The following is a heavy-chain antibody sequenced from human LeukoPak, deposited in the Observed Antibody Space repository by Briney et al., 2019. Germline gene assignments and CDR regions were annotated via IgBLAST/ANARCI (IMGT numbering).Heavy chain of an antibody. CDR2: INPSGGST. Sequence: GASVKVSCKASGYTFTSYGISWVRQAPGQGLEWMGIINPSGGSTSYAQKFQGRVTMTRDMSTSTVYMELSSLRSEDTAVYYCARDIPHYGSGSYYLDYWGQGTLVTVSS. V-gene: IGHV1-46*01. CDR3: ARDIPHYGSGSYYLDY. D-gene: IGHD3-10*01. J-gene: IGHJ4*02. CDR1: GYTFTSYG.